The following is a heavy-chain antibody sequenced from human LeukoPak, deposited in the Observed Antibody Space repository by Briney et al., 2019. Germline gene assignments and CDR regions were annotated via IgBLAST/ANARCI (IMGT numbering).Heavy chain of an antibody. V-gene: IGHV4-30-4*01. CDR2: IYYSGST. J-gene: IGHJ2*01. D-gene: IGHD4-17*01. CDR1: GGSISSGDYY. CDR3: ARGRGYGGYVYWYFDL. Sequence: SQTLSLTCTVSGGSISSGDYYWSWIRQPPGTGLEWIGYIYYSGSTYYNPSLKSRVTISVDTSKNQFSLKLSSVTAADTAVYYCARGRGYGGYVYWYFDLWGRGTLVTVSS.